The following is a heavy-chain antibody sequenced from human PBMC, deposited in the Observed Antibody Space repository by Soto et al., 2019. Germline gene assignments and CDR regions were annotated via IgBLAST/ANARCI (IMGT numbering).Heavy chain of an antibody. CDR3: ARTLPFEY. D-gene: IGHD2-21*01. CDR1: GFSFNTYE. Sequence: GGSLRLSCAVSGFSFNTYEMSWVRQAPGKGLEWVSYISSSGNTMYYAASVKGRFTVSRDNAKDSLYLQMTSLRADDTAVYYCARTLPFEYWGQGTQVTVS. CDR2: ISSSGNTM. V-gene: IGHV3-48*03. J-gene: IGHJ4*02.